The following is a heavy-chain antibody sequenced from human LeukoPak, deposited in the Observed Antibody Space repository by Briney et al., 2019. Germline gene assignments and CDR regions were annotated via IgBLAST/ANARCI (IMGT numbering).Heavy chain of an antibody. D-gene: IGHD3-10*01. J-gene: IGHJ3*02. CDR2: IYTSGST. V-gene: IGHV4-4*09. Sequence: QPSEALSLTCTVSGGSISSYYWSWIRQPPGKGLEWIGYIYTSGSTNYNPSLKSRVTISVDTSKNQFSLKLSSVTAADTAVYYCARQMRGAAFDIWGQGTMVTVSS. CDR3: ARQMRGAAFDI. CDR1: GGSISSYY.